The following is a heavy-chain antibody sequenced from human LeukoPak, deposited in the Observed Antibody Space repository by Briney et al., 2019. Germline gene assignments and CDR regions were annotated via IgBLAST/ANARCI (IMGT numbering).Heavy chain of an antibody. V-gene: IGHV3-7*01. CDR2: IKQDGSQK. CDR1: GFTFSSYG. J-gene: IGHJ5*02. Sequence: GGSLRLSCVASGFTFSSYGMHWVRQAPGKGLEWVANIKQDGSQKYYVDSVKGRFTISRDNAKSSVYLQMNSLRAEDTALYYCARDSATGGPWGQGTPVIVSS. D-gene: IGHD1-1*01. CDR3: ARDSATGGP.